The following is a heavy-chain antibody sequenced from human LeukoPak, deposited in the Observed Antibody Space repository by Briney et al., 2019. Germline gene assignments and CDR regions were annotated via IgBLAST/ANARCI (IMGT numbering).Heavy chain of an antibody. D-gene: IGHD2-8*01. CDR1: GGSISSYY. CDR3: ARLTNMEKDVTPTYYMDV. V-gene: IGHV4-59*01. Sequence: SETLSLTCTVSGGSISSYYWGWIRQPAGKGVEWIGYIYYSGRSNYNPSLKSRVTTSVDTSKSQFSLRLSSVTAADTAVYYCARLTNMEKDVTPTYYMDVWGKGTTVTVSS. CDR2: IYYSGRS. J-gene: IGHJ6*03.